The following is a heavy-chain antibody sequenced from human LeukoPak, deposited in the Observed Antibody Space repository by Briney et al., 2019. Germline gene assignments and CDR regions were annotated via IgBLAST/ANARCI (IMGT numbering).Heavy chain of an antibody. CDR1: GFTFTSYS. D-gene: IGHD4-17*01. Sequence: PGGSLRLSCAASGFTFTSYSMNWVRQAPGKGLEWVSSISSSSSYIYYADSVKGRFTISRDNAKNSLYLQMNSLRAEDTAVYYCARFYGDYAGDYYYGMDVWGQGTTVTVSS. J-gene: IGHJ6*02. CDR2: ISSSSSYI. CDR3: ARFYGDYAGDYYYGMDV. V-gene: IGHV3-21*01.